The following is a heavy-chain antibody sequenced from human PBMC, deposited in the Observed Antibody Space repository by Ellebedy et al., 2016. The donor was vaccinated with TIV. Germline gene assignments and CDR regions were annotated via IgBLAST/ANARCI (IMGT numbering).Heavy chain of an antibody. Sequence: GESLKISCAASGFSFRSYWMSWVRQAPGKGLEWVANIYQDGGVQYYVDSVKGRFTISGDNADNSLFLQMNSLRAEDTAVYYCARRGSYGDYAVQINSWLDTWGRGTLVAVSS. D-gene: IGHD4-17*01. CDR3: ARRGSYGDYAVQINSWLDT. V-gene: IGHV3-7*01. CDR2: IYQDGGVQ. J-gene: IGHJ5*02. CDR1: GFSFRSYW.